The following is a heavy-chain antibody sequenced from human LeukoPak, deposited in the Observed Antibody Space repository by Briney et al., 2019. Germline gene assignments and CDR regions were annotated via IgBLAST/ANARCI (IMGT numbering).Heavy chain of an antibody. D-gene: IGHD1-14*01. CDR1: GDSVSSSTDA. J-gene: IGHJ4*02. Sequence: SQTLSLTCAISGDSVSSSTDAWNWIRHSPSRGLEKLGRTYYRSKWYNDYAVSVESRITINPDTSKNQFSLQLNSMTPEDTAVYYCARGANRVFDYWGQGTLVTVSS. V-gene: IGHV6-1*01. CDR3: ARGANRVFDY. CDR2: TYYRSKWYN.